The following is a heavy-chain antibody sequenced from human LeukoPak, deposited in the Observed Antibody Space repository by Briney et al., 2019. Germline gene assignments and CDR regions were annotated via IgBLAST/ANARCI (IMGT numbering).Heavy chain of an antibody. CDR1: GGPIHSY. V-gene: IGHV4-4*07. J-gene: IGHJ3*02. Sequence: PSETLSLTCTVSGGPIHSYWSWIRQPAGRGLEWIGRISGSGTITYNPALQSRLTISIDTSNNQFSLKLSYVTAADTAVYYCARGIQDGYNYDGFDIWGQGTMVTVSS. D-gene: IGHD5-24*01. CDR3: ARGIQDGYNYDGFDI. CDR2: ISGSGTI.